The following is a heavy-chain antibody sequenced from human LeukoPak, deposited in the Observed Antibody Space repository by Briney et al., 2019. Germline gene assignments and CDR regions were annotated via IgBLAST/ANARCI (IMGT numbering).Heavy chain of an antibody. V-gene: IGHV1-24*01. Sequence: ASVKVSCKVSGYTLTELSMHWVRQAPGKGLGWMGGFDPEDGETIYAQKFQGRVTMTEDTSTDTAYMELSSLRSEDTAVYYCATGKNLQLYNWFDPWGQGTLVTVSS. J-gene: IGHJ5*02. CDR2: FDPEDGET. D-gene: IGHD2-2*01. CDR3: ATGKNLQLYNWFDP. CDR1: GYTLTELS.